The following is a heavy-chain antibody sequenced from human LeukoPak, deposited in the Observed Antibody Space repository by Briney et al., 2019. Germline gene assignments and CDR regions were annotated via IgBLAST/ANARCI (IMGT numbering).Heavy chain of an antibody. J-gene: IGHJ4*02. D-gene: IGHD1-1*01. V-gene: IGHV3-23*01. CDR2: ISGSGGRT. CDR1: GFTFSSYA. Sequence: GGSLRLSCAASGFTFSSYAMSWVRQAPGKGLEWVSAISGSGGRTYYEDSVKGRFTISRDNSKNTLYLQMSSLRAEDTAVYYCAKDVAHWNDDYWSQGTLVTVSS. CDR3: AKDVAHWNDDY.